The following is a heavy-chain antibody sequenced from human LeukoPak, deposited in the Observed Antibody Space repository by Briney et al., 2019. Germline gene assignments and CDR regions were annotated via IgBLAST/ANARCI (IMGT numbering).Heavy chain of an antibody. J-gene: IGHJ4*02. CDR2: IWYDGGKK. D-gene: IGHD1-26*01. Sequence: GGSLRLSCVVSGFTFNRCWMNWVRQAPGKGLEWVAVIWYDGGKKYYGDSVKGRLTISRDNSKNTLYLQVNSLRAEDTAVYYCARWGIAGAQDFDSWGQGTLVIVSS. CDR3: ARWGIAGAQDFDS. CDR1: GFTFNRCW. V-gene: IGHV3-33*07.